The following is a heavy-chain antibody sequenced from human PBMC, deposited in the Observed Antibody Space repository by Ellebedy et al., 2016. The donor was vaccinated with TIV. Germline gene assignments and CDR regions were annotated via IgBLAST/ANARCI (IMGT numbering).Heavy chain of an antibody. J-gene: IGHJ6*02. D-gene: IGHD4/OR15-4a*01. Sequence: GGSLRLSCSASGFTFSSYAMHWVRQAPGKGLEYVSAISSNGGSTYYADSVKGRFTISRDNSKNTLYLQMSSLRAEDTAVYYCVRSGQWLTHYYGMDVWGQGTTVTVSS. V-gene: IGHV3-64D*06. CDR1: GFTFSSYA. CDR2: ISSNGGST. CDR3: VRSGQWLTHYYGMDV.